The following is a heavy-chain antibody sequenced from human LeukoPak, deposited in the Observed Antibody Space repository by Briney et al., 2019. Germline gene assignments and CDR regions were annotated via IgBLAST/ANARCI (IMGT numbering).Heavy chain of an antibody. D-gene: IGHD3-10*01. CDR2: INGDGGST. CDR1: GFNFNDAA. J-gene: IGHJ4*02. CDR3: AKWGAQSGSYRVVDC. V-gene: IGHV3-23*01. Sequence: GGSLRLSCAASGFNFNDAAMTWVRQARGKGLEWVSAINGDGGSTYYADSVKGRFTISRDNSNNTLFLQMNSLRVEDTAVYYCAKWGAQSGSYRVVDCWGRGTLVTVSS.